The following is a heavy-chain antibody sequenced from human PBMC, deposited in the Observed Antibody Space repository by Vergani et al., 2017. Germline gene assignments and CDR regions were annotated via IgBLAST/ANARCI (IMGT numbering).Heavy chain of an antibody. J-gene: IGHJ4*02. V-gene: IGHV4-39*01. CDR2: MDYSGST. D-gene: IGHD2-15*01. Sequence: QVQLQESGPGLVKPSETLSLTCTVSGDLFISTDYHWGWIRQPPGKGLEWIGSMDYSGSTSYNPSLESRISISFETPKNQFSLRLTSVTAADTAVYYCASKRGACRAAYCHSYDFWGPGTLVGVSS. CDR1: GDLFISTDYH. CDR3: ASKRGACRAAYCHSYDF.